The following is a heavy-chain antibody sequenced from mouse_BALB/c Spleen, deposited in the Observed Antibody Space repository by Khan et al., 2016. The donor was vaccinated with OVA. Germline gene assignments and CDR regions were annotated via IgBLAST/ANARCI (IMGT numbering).Heavy chain of an antibody. CDR2: IWGDGTT. CDR3: ARDYYGNYREAMDY. J-gene: IGHJ4*01. V-gene: IGHV2-6-7*01. Sequence: QVQLKQSGPGLVAPSQSLSITCTVSGFSLTGYGVTWVRQPPGKGLEWLGMIWGDGTTDYKSALKSRLSINKDNSKSQVFLKMNSLQTDDTARYYCARDYYGNYREAMDYWGQGTSVTVSS. CDR1: GFSLTGYG. D-gene: IGHD2-1*01.